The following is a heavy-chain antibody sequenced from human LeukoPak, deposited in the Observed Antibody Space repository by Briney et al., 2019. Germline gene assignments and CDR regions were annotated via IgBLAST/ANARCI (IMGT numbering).Heavy chain of an antibody. Sequence: PVGSLRLSCAASGFTFSSYHMNWFRQAPRKGLEWVSYISTRSNYIYYADSVKGRFTVSRDNAKNSLYLQMNSLRAEDTAVYYCARDSSWFDYWGQGTLVTVSS. CDR1: GFTFSSYH. D-gene: IGHD6-13*01. CDR2: ISTRSNYI. J-gene: IGHJ4*02. V-gene: IGHV3-21*05. CDR3: ARDSSWFDY.